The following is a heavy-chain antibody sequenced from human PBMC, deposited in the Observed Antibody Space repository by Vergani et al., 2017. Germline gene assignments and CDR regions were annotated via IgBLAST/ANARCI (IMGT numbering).Heavy chain of an antibody. CDR3: ARGGTPPVYSSGWVIDY. D-gene: IGHD6-19*01. J-gene: IGHJ4*02. CDR2: INPNSGGT. Sequence: QVQLVQSGAEVKKPGASVKVSCKASGYTFTGYYMHWVRQAPGQGLEWMGWINPNSGGTNYAQKLQGRVTMTTDTSTSTAYMELRSLRSDDTAVYYCARGGTPPVYSSGWVIDYWGQGTLVTVSS. V-gene: IGHV1-2*02. CDR1: GYTFTGYY.